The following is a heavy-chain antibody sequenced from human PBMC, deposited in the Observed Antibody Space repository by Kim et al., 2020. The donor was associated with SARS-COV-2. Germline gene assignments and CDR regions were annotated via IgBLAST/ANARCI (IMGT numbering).Heavy chain of an antibody. CDR3: ARLRRADMVRGVIGAFDI. CDR2: IYYSGST. D-gene: IGHD3-10*01. V-gene: IGHV4-59*08. CDR1: GGSISSYY. Sequence: SETLSLTCTVSGGSISSYYWSWIRQPPGKGLEWIGYIYYSGSTNYNPSLKSRVTISVDTSKNQFSLKLSSVTAADTAGYYCARLRRADMVRGVIGAFDIWGQGTMGTVSS. J-gene: IGHJ3*02.